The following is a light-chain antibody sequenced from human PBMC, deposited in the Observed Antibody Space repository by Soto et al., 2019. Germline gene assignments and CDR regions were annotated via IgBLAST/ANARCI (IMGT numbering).Light chain of an antibody. CDR1: SSDVGGYNY. V-gene: IGLV2-14*01. CDR3: SSYTSTNTPVV. CDR2: EVS. J-gene: IGLJ2*01. Sequence: QSVLTQPASVSGSPGQTITISCTGTSSDVGGYNYVSWYQHNPGKAPKLLTYEVSNRPSGVSDRFSGSKSDNMASLTISGLQAEDEADYYCSSYTSTNTPVVFSGGTKVTVL.